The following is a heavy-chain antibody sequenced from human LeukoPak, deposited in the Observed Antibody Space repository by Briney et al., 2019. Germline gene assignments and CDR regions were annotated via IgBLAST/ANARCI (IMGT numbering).Heavy chain of an antibody. V-gene: IGHV3-30-3*01. D-gene: IGHD4-23*01. Sequence: GRSLRLSCAASGFTFSSYAMHWVRQAPGKGLEWVALISYDGSNKYYADSVKGRFTISRDNSKNTLYLQMSSLRTEDTALYYCARNNGGGQWTDYWGQGTLVTVSS. CDR1: GFTFSSYA. CDR2: ISYDGSNK. J-gene: IGHJ4*02. CDR3: ARNNGGGQWTDY.